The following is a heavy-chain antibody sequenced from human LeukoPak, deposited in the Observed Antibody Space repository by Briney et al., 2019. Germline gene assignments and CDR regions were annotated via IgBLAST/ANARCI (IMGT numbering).Heavy chain of an antibody. CDR1: GYTFTGYY. V-gene: IGHV1-2*02. Sequence: ASVKVSCKASGYTFTGYYMHWVRQAPGQGLEWMGWINPNSGCTNYAQPFQGRVTMTRDTSISTAYMELIRLRSDDTAVYYCAREIRDCTNGVCYTNYYYYYMDVWGKGTTVTVSS. D-gene: IGHD2-8*01. CDR2: INPNSGCT. CDR3: AREIRDCTNGVCYTNYYYYYMDV. J-gene: IGHJ6*03.